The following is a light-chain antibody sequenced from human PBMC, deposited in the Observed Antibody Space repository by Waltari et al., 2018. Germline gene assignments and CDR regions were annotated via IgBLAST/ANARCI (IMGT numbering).Light chain of an antibody. CDR2: EVI. Sequence: QSALTQPASVSGTPGQSITISCTGTNSDVGNSNLVSWYQHHPGEAPKLMICEVIKRPSGVSNRFSGSKSGNTASLTISGLQAEDETDYYCCSYAGSGTYVFGTGTKVTVL. CDR3: CSYAGSGTYV. V-gene: IGLV2-23*02. J-gene: IGLJ1*01. CDR1: NSDVGNSNL.